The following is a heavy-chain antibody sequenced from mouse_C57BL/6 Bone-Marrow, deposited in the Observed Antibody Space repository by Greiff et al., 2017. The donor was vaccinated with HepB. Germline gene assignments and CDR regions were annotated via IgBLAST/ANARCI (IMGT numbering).Heavy chain of an antibody. Sequence: EVKLMESGGGLVQSGRSLRLSCATSGFTFSDFYMEWVRQAPGKGLEWIAASRNKANDYTTEYSASVKGRFIVSRDTSQSILYLQMNALRAEDTAIYYCARDAPIYLTMDYWGQGTSVTVSS. V-gene: IGHV7-1*01. J-gene: IGHJ4*01. CDR1: GFTFSDFY. CDR2: SRNKANDYTT. CDR3: ARDAPIYLTMDY. D-gene: IGHD2-1*01.